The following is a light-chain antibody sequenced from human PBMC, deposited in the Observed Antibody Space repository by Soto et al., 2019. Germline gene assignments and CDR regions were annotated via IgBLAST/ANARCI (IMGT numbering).Light chain of an antibody. CDR3: QEANSFT. CDR2: AIS. V-gene: IGKV1-12*02. J-gene: IGKJ4*01. Sequence: DIQMTQSPSSVSASVGDRVTITCRASQPVSSWLAWYQQKPGEAPKLLIYAISSLQTGVPSRFSGSGSGTDFPLTISRLQPEDLASYYCQEANSFTFGGGTKVEIK. CDR1: QPVSSW.